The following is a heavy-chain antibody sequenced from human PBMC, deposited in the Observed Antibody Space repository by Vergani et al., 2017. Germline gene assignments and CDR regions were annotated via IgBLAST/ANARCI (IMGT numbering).Heavy chain of an antibody. CDR1: GGTFSSYT. CDR2: IIPILGIA. D-gene: IGHD2-2*01. J-gene: IGHJ6*03. CDR3: RVSPAARRHCYYYVDV. V-gene: IGHV1-69*02. Sequence: QVQLVQSGAEVKKPGSSVKVSCKASGGTFSSYTISWVRQAPGQGLEWMGRIIPILGIANYAQKFQGRVTITADKSTSTAYMERSSLRSEDAAVYYCRVSPAARRHCYYYVDVWGKGTTVTVSS.